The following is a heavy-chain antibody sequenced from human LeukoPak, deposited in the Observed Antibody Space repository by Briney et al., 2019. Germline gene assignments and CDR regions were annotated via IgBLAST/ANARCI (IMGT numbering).Heavy chain of an antibody. J-gene: IGHJ4*02. V-gene: IGHV3-21*01. CDR1: GFTFSNYT. CDR3: ARDGLLGASRRSFVY. D-gene: IGHD4/OR15-4a*01. Sequence: GGSLRLSCAASGFTFSNYTMNWVRQAPGKGLEWVSHISSSSSNIYYADSVKGRFTVSRDNAKNSLYLQMNSLRDEDTGVYYGARDGLLGASRRSFVYWGQGTLVTVSS. CDR2: ISSSSSNI.